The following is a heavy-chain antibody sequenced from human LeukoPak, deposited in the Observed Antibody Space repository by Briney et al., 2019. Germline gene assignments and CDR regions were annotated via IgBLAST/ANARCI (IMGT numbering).Heavy chain of an antibody. D-gene: IGHD3-22*01. CDR3: ARAYYYDSTGYFEDNY. V-gene: IGHV4-34*01. CDR1: GGSFSGYQ. Sequence: SETLSLTCAVSGGSFSGYQWNWIRQPPGKGLGWIGETNHRGRTTYNPSLKSRVTMSIDTSKNHFSLRLSSVTAADTAVYYCARAYYYDSTGYFEDNYWGQGTLVTVSS. CDR2: TNHRGRT. J-gene: IGHJ4*02.